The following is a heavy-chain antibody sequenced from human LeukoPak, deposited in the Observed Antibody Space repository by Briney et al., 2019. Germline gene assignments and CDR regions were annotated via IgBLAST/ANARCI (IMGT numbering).Heavy chain of an antibody. CDR2: INAGNGNT. V-gene: IGHV1-3*01. CDR3: ARDASGSYYNLY. D-gene: IGHD1-26*01. J-gene: IGHJ4*02. CDR1: GYTFTSYA. Sequence: ASVKVSCKASGYTFTSYAMHWVRQAPGQRLEWMGWINAGNGNTKYSQKFQGRVTITRDTSASTAYMELSSLRSEDTAVYYCARDASGSYYNLYWGQGTLVTVSS.